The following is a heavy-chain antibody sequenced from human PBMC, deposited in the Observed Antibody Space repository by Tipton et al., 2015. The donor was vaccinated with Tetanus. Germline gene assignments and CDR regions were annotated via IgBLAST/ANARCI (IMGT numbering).Heavy chain of an antibody. CDR1: GGSFSGYY. CDR2: INHSGST. Sequence: TLSLTCAVYGGSFSGYYWNWIRQTPGKGLEWIGEINHSGSTKYNPSLKSRVAISVDTSKNQFSLKLSSVTAADTAMYYCTRAVWTGDILTGFYLSFVSWGQGTPVTVSS. CDR3: TRAVWTGDILTGFYLSFVS. V-gene: IGHV4-34*01. J-gene: IGHJ4*02. D-gene: IGHD3-9*01.